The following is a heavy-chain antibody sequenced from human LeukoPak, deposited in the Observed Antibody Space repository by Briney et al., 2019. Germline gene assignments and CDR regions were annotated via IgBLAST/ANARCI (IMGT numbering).Heavy chain of an antibody. V-gene: IGHV3-21*01. D-gene: IGHD5-24*01. CDR3: ARGPNVEADDFDY. Sequence: PGGSLRLSCAASGFTFSSYSMNWVRQAPGEGLEWVSSISSSSSYIYYADSVKGRFTISRDNAKNSLYLQMNSLRAEDTAVYYCARGPNVEADDFDYWGQGTLVTVSS. CDR2: ISSSSSYI. CDR1: GFTFSSYS. J-gene: IGHJ4*02.